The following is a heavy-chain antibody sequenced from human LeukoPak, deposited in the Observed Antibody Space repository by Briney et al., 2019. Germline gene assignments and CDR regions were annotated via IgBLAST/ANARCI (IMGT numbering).Heavy chain of an antibody. CDR3: ARHKCSSTSCYAGWFDP. CDR2: IYYSGST. Sequence: SETLSLTCTVSGGALSSYYWSWIRQPPGKGLEWIGYIYYSGSTNYNPSLKSRVTISVDTSKNQFSLKLSSVTAADTAVYYCARHKCSSTSCYAGWFDPWGQGTLVTVSS. CDR1: GGALSSYY. V-gene: IGHV4-59*08. J-gene: IGHJ5*02. D-gene: IGHD2-2*01.